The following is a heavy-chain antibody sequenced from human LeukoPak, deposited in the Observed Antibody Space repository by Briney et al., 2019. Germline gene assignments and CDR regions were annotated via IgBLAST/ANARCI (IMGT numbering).Heavy chain of an antibody. Sequence: ASVKVSCKASGYTFTSYGISWVRQAPGQGLEWMGWISAYNGNTNYAQKLQGRVTMTTGTSTSTAYMELRSLRSDDTAVYYCARDCLSVYFDCDAYYFDYWGQGTLVTVSS. CDR2: ISAYNGNT. CDR3: ARDCLSVYFDCDAYYFDY. J-gene: IGHJ4*02. CDR1: GYTFTSYG. V-gene: IGHV1-18*01. D-gene: IGHD3-9*01.